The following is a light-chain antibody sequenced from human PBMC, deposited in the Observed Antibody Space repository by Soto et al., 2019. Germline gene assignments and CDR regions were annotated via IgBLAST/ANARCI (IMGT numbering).Light chain of an antibody. J-gene: IGKJ1*01. CDR3: QQRRDWPLT. V-gene: IGKV3-11*01. Sequence: EIVLTRSPATLSLSPGERATLSCRASQSVSSYFAWYQQKPGQAPRLLIYDASSRATGIPARFSGTGSGTDFTLTISSLEPEDFAVYYCQQRRDWPLTFGQGTKV. CDR2: DAS. CDR1: QSVSSY.